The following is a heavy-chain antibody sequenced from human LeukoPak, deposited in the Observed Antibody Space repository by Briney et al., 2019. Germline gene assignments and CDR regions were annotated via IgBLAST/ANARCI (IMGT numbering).Heavy chain of an antibody. Sequence: GGSLRLSCAASGFTFSSYAMSWVRQAPGKGLEWVSAISGSGGSTYYADSVKGRFTISRDNSKNTLYLQMNSLRAEDTAVHYCAKGSSWTRGFFDYWGQGTLVTVSS. V-gene: IGHV3-23*01. CDR2: ISGSGGST. J-gene: IGHJ4*02. CDR1: GFTFSSYA. D-gene: IGHD6-13*01. CDR3: AKGSSWTRGFFDY.